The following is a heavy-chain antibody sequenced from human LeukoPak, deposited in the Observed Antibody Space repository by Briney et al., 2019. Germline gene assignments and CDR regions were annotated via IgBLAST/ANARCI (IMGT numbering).Heavy chain of an antibody. V-gene: IGHV4-4*02. CDR2: IYHSGST. Sequence: PSRTLSLTCAVSGGSISSSNWWSWVRQPPGKGLEWIGEIYHSGSTNYNPSLKSRVTISVDKSKNQFSLKLSSVTAADTAVYYCASLSGTYYDFWSGYSANPWGQGTLVTVPS. CDR3: ASLSGTYYDFWSGYSANP. J-gene: IGHJ5*02. D-gene: IGHD3-3*01. CDR1: GGSISSSNW.